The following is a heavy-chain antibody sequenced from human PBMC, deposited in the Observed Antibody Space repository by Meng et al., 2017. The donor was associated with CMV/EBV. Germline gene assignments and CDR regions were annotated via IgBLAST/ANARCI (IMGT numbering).Heavy chain of an antibody. V-gene: IGHV3-73*01. Sequence: GGSLRLSCAASGFTFSNAWMSWVRQAPGKGLEWVGRIKSKANSYATAYAASVKGRFTISRDDSKNTAYLQMNSLKTEDTAVYYCTRGYWSSEGWFDPWGQGTLVTVSS. CDR2: IKSKANSYAT. CDR1: GFTFSNAW. D-gene: IGHD2-2*01. J-gene: IGHJ5*02. CDR3: TRGYWSSEGWFDP.